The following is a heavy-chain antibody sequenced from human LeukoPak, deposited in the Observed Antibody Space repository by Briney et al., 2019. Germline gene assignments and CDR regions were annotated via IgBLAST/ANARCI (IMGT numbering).Heavy chain of an antibody. Sequence: PSETLSLTCTVSGGSISSSSYYWGWIRQPPGKGLEWIGSIYYSGGTYYNPSLKSRVTISLDTSKNQFSLKLRSVTAADTAVYYCAREPHGCFDPWGQGTLVTVSS. CDR2: IYYSGGT. V-gene: IGHV4-39*07. CDR1: GGSISSSSYY. CDR3: AREPHGCFDP. J-gene: IGHJ5*02.